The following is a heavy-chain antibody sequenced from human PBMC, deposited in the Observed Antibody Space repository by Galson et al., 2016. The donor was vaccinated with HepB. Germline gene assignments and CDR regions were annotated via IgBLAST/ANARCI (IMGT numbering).Heavy chain of an antibody. CDR3: ASKIAAGYFDY. CDR2: ISGGGTST. V-gene: IGHV3-23*01. Sequence: SLRLSCAASGFTFSSYAMSWVRQAPGKGLEWVSGISGGGTSTFYADSVKGRFAISRDNVKNSLYLQMNSLRDEDTAVYYCASKIAAGYFDYWGQGTLVTVSS. D-gene: IGHD6-13*01. J-gene: IGHJ4*02. CDR1: GFTFSSYA.